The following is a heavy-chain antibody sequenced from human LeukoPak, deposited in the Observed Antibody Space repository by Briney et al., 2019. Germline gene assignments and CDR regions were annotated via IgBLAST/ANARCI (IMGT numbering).Heavy chain of an antibody. CDR2: INHSGST. V-gene: IGHV4-34*01. D-gene: IGHD6-19*01. CDR1: GGSFSGYY. J-gene: IGHJ4*02. Sequence: SETLSLTCAVYGGSFSGYYWSWIRQPPGKGLEWIGEINHSGSTNYNPSLKSRVTISVDTSKNQFSLKLSSVTAADTAVYYCARAAVAGINYWGQVTLVTVSS. CDR3: ARAAVAGINY.